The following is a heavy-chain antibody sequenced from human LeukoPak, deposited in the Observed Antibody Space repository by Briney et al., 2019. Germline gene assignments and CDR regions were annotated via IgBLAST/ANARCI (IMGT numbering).Heavy chain of an antibody. D-gene: IGHD2-8*01. J-gene: IGHJ6*02. CDR3: ARDRHCVNGVCHSPAGMDV. CDR1: GFILNSYG. Sequence: GVPLRLSCAASGFILNSYGMHWVRQAPGKGLEWVADIWFDGKNQHFADSVRGRFAISRDNSKTTVYLQINSLRAEDTAVYYCARDRHCVNGVCHSPAGMDVWGQGTTVTVSS. V-gene: IGHV3-33*01. CDR2: IWFDGKNQ.